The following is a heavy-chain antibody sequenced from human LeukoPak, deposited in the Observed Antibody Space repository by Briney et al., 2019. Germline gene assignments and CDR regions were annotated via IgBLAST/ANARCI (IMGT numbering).Heavy chain of an antibody. CDR2: INHNGST. D-gene: IGHD2-2*02. V-gene: IGHV4-34*01. J-gene: IGHJ4*02. CDR1: GGSFSTYF. Sequence: PSETLSLTCAVYGGSFSTYFWTWIRQPPGKGLEWIAEINHNGSTNYNPSLKSRVTISVDTSKNQFSLKLSSVTAADTAIYYCARVDCSSTSCFTFDYWGQGTLVTVSS. CDR3: ARVDCSSTSCFTFDY.